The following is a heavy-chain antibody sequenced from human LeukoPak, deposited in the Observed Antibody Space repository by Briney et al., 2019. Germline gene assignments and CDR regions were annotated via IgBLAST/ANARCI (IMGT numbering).Heavy chain of an antibody. J-gene: IGHJ4*02. CDR3: ARGKVPALDIVVVVAATYDY. D-gene: IGHD2-15*01. CDR2: INPSGGST. Sequence: ASVKVSCKASGYTFTSYYMHWVRQAPGQGLEWMGIINPSGGSTSYAQKFQGRVTMTRDTSTSTVYMELSSLRSEDTAVYYCARGKVPALDIVVVVAATYDYWGQGTLVTVSS. CDR1: GYTFTSYY. V-gene: IGHV1-46*01.